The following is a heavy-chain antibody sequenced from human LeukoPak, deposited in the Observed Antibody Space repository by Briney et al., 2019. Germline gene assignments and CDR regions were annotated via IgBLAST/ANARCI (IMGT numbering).Heavy chain of an antibody. Sequence: PGSSVKVSCKASGGTFSSYGISWVRQAPGQGLEWMGWISAYNGNTNYAQKLQGRVTMTTDTSTSTAYMELRSLRSDDTAVYYCARQYPVPAAIDALWINWFDPWGQGTLVTVSS. CDR3: ARQYPVPAAIDALWINWFDP. CDR1: GGTFSSYG. V-gene: IGHV1-18*01. J-gene: IGHJ5*02. D-gene: IGHD2-2*01. CDR2: ISAYNGNT.